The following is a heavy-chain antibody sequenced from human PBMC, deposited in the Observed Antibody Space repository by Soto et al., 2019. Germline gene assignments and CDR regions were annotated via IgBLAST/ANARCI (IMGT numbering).Heavy chain of an antibody. Sequence: VQLQESGPGLAKPSETLSLTCTVSGGSISSFYWSWIRQPPGKGLEWIGNVFYSGSTIYNPSLKSRFTISVDTSKNQFSLKLSSVTAADTAVYYCAKEFCDPNGCYGRWLDPWGQGTLVTVSS. V-gene: IGHV4-59*01. D-gene: IGHD2-15*01. CDR2: VFYSGST. CDR1: GGSISSFY. J-gene: IGHJ5*02. CDR3: AKEFCDPNGCYGRWLDP.